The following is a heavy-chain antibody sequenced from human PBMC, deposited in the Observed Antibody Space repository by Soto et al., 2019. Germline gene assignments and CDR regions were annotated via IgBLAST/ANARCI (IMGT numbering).Heavy chain of an antibody. V-gene: IGHV4-34*01. D-gene: IGHD3-10*01. CDR3: ERERWLGEFSYYYPGMDV. Sequence: PSETLSLTCAVYGGSFSVYYWSWIRQPPGKGLEWIGEINHSGSTNYNPSLKSRVTISVDTSKNQFSLKLSSVTAADTAVYYCERERWLGEFSYYYPGMDVWGXG. J-gene: IGHJ6*02. CDR2: INHSGST. CDR1: GGSFSVYY.